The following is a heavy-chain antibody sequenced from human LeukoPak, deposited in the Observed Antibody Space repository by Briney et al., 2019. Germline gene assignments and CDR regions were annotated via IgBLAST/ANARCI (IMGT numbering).Heavy chain of an antibody. D-gene: IGHD5-12*01. J-gene: IGHJ4*02. Sequence: PGGSLRLSCAASGFTFSSYGMHWVRQAPGKGLEWVAFIRYDGSNKYYADSVKGRFTISRDNSENTLYLQMNSLRAEDTAVYYCAKLGGYSGYDPRIAAAGYFDYWGQGTLVTVSS. CDR1: GFTFSSYG. V-gene: IGHV3-30*02. CDR2: IRYDGSNK. CDR3: AKLGGYSGYDPRIAAAGYFDY.